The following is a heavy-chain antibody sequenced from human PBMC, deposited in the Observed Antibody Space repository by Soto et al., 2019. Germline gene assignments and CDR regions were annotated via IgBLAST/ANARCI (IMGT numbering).Heavy chain of an antibody. CDR3: ARGDWNQLESWFRHESVEYYFDY. CDR2: ISAYNGNT. CDR1: GYTFTSYG. J-gene: IGHJ4*02. Sequence: ASVKVSCKASGYTFTSYGISWVRQAPGQGLEWMGWISAYNGNTNYAQKLQGRVTMTTDTSTSTAYMELRSLRSDDTAVYYCARGDWNQLESWFRHESVEYYFDYWGQGTLVTVSS. D-gene: IGHD1-1*01. V-gene: IGHV1-18*04.